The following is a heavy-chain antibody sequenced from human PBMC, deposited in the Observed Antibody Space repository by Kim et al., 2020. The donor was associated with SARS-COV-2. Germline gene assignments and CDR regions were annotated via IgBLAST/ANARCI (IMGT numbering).Heavy chain of an antibody. CDR2: IYHSGST. V-gene: IGHV4-4*02. CDR3: ARVCREALWFGELSTRRKYYGMDV. CDR1: GGSISSSNW. D-gene: IGHD3-10*01. J-gene: IGHJ6*02. Sequence: SETLSLTCAVSGGSISSSNWWSWVRQPPGKGLEWIGEIYHSGSTNYNPSLKSRVTISVDKSKNQFSLKLSSVTAADTAVYYCARVCREALWFGELSTRRKYYGMDVWAQGTTVTVSS.